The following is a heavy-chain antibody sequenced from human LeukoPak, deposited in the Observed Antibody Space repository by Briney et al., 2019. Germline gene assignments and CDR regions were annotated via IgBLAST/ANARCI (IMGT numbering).Heavy chain of an antibody. Sequence: PGGSLRFSCAASGFTFDDYAMHWVRQAPGKGLEWVSGISWNSGSIGYADSVKGRFTISRDNAKNSLYLQMNSLRAEDTAIYYCATYRQVLLPFESWGQGTLVTVSS. D-gene: IGHD2-8*02. V-gene: IGHV3-9*01. J-gene: IGHJ4*02. CDR1: GFTFDDYA. CDR3: ATYRQVLLPFES. CDR2: ISWNSGSI.